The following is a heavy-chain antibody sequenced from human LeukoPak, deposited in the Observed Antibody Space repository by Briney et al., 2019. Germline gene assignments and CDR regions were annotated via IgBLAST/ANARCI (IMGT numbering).Heavy chain of an antibody. V-gene: IGHV1-69*13. Sequence: GASVKVSCTASGGTFSSYAISWVRQAPGQGLEWMGGIIPIFGTANYAQKFQGRVTITADESTSTAYMELSSLRSEDTAVYYCARVPWDCTSGVCPWGQGTLVTVSS. CDR2: IIPIFGTA. J-gene: IGHJ5*02. CDR1: GGTFSSYA. D-gene: IGHD2-8*01. CDR3: ARVPWDCTSGVCP.